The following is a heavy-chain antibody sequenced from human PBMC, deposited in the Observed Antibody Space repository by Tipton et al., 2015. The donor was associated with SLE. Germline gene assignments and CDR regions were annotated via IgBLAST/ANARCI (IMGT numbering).Heavy chain of an antibody. CDR1: GYTFTGYY. CDR3: ARGPYCGGDCYWVMGY. CDR2: INPNSGGT. Sequence: QLVQSGAEVKKPGASVKVSCKASGYTFTGYYMHWVRQAPGQGLEWMGRINPNSGGTNYAQKFQGRVTMTGDTSISTAYMELSRLRSDDTAVYYCARGPYCGGDCYWVMGYWGQGTLVTVSS. V-gene: IGHV1-2*06. D-gene: IGHD2-21*01. J-gene: IGHJ4*02.